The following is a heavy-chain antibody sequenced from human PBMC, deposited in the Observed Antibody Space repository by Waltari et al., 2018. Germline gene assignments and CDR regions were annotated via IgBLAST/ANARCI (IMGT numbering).Heavy chain of an antibody. Sequence: QVQLVQSGAEVMKSGASVKVSCHASGYRFYSYEINWVRQAAGQGLEWMGWPNPKSGNTGYAQKFRGRVTLTGYTSTSTAYMVLSGLKSEDTAIYYCARGRDVFAGVDYNWFDPWGQETLVTVSS. J-gene: IGHJ5*02. CDR2: PNPKSGNT. V-gene: IGHV1-8*01. D-gene: IGHD5-12*01. CDR1: GYRFYSYE. CDR3: ARGRDVFAGVDYNWFDP.